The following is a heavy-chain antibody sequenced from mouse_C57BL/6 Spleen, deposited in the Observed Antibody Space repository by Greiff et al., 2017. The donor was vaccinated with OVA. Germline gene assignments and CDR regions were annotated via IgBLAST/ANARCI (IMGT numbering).Heavy chain of an antibody. CDR1: GYSFTGYY. CDR2: INPSTGGT. CDR3: ARESSDYVRAWFAY. J-gene: IGHJ3*01. V-gene: IGHV1-42*01. Sequence: VQLQQSGPELVKPGASVKISCKASGYSFTGYYMNWVKQSPEKSLEWIGEINPSTGGTTYNQKFKAKATLTVDKSSSTAYMQLKSLTSEDSAVYYCARESSDYVRAWFAYWGQGTLVTVSA. D-gene: IGHD2-13*01.